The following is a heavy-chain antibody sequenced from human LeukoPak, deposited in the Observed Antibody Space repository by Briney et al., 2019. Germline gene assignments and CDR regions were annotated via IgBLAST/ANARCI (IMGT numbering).Heavy chain of an antibody. J-gene: IGHJ1*01. CDR1: GFTFSSYA. CDR3: AKDLRGIAVAGTGYFQH. V-gene: IGHV3-23*01. D-gene: IGHD6-19*01. CDR2: ISGSGGST. Sequence: GGSLRLSCAASGFTFSSYAMSWVRQAPGKGLEWVSAISGSGGSTYYADSVKGRFTISRDNSKNTLYLQMNSLRAEDTAVYYCAKDLRGIAVAGTGYFQHWGQGTLVTVSS.